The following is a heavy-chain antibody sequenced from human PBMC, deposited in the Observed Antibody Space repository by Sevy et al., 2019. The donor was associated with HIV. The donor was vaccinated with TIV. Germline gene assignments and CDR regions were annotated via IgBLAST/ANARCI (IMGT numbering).Heavy chain of an antibody. V-gene: IGHV4-39*01. J-gene: IGHJ4*01. D-gene: IGHD3-3*01. CDR2: IHYRGSS. CDR3: ARQVRFSGVIINHFDY. Sequence: SETLSLTCTVSGDSISSQSYYWAWIRQSPGKGLAWIASIHYRGSSYYNLSLRGRVTISVDTSKEQISLKLSSVTAADTAVYFCARQVRFSGVIINHFDYWGHGTLVTVSS. CDR1: GDSISSQSYY.